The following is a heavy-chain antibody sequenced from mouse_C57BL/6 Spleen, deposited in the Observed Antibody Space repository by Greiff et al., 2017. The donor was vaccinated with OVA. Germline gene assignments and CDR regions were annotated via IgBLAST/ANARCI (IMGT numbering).Heavy chain of an antibody. CDR1: GYAFSSSW. J-gene: IGHJ2*01. Sequence: QVQLQQSGPELVKPGASVKISCKASGYAFSSSWMNWVKQRPGKGLEWIGRIYPGDGDTNYNGKFKGKATLTADKSSSTAYMQLSSLTSEDSAVYFCARSEVTDPYYFDYWGQGTTLTVSS. CDR3: ARSEVTDPYYFDY. V-gene: IGHV1-82*01. CDR2: IYPGDGDT. D-gene: IGHD2-1*01.